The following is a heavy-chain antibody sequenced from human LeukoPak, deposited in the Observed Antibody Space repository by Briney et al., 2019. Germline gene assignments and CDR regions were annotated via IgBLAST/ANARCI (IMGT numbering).Heavy chain of an antibody. CDR1: GFTFSSYA. Sequence: PGGSLRLSCAASGFTFSSYAMSWVRQAPGKGLEWVSAISGSGGSTYYADSVKGRFTISRDNSKNTLYLQMNSLRAEDTAVYYCAKWAAVAGDYGYYYYGMDVWGQGTTVTVSS. J-gene: IGHJ6*02. CDR3: AKWAAVAGDYGYYYYGMDV. D-gene: IGHD6-19*01. V-gene: IGHV3-23*01. CDR2: ISGSGGST.